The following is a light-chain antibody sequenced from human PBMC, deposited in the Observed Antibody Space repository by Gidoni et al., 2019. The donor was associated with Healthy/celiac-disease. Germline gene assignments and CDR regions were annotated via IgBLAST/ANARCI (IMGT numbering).Light chain of an antibody. J-gene: IGKJ4*01. CDR1: QSVTSY. CDR3: QQRSTGPSLT. Sequence: EIVLTQSPATLSLSPGERATLSCRASQSVTSYLAWYQQKLGQAPRLLIHDASNRATGIPARFSGSGSGTDFTLTISSLEPEDFAVYYCQQRSTGPSLTFXGXTKVXMK. CDR2: DAS. V-gene: IGKV3-11*01.